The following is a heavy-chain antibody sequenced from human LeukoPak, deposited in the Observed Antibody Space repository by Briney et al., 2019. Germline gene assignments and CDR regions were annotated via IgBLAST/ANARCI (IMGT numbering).Heavy chain of an antibody. CDR2: IKQDGSEK. Sequence: GGSLRLSCAASGFTFSSYSMNWVRQAPGKGLEWVANIKQDGSEKYYVDSVKGRFTISRDNAKNSLYLQMNSLRAEGTAVYYCARGTPFGGYWGQGTLVTVSS. V-gene: IGHV3-7*03. CDR3: ARGTPFGGY. CDR1: GFTFSSYS. D-gene: IGHD3-16*01. J-gene: IGHJ4*02.